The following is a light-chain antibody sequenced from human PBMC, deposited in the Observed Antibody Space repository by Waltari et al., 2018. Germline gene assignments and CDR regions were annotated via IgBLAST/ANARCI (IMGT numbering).Light chain of an antibody. J-gene: IGLJ2*01. Sequence: QSVLTQPPSVSGAPGQRVTISCTGSGSNIGAGYDVHWYQQLPRAAPKLLIYGSTSRPLGVPDRFFGPTSGTSASLAITGLQAEDEADCYCQSYDTSLRVVFGGGTKLTVL. V-gene: IGLV1-40*01. CDR3: QSYDTSLRVV. CDR1: GSNIGAGYD. CDR2: GST.